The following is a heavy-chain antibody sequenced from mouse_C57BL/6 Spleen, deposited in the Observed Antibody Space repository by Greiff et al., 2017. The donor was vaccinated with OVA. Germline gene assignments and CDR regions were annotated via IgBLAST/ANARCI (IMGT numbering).Heavy chain of an antibody. CDR1: GFNIKNTY. CDR2: IAPANGTT. V-gene: IGHV14-3*01. J-gene: IGHJ2*01. CDR3: DRGLLGDYFDY. Sequence: EVQLQQSVAELVRPGASVKLSCTASGFNIKNTYMHWVKQRPEQGLEWIGRIAPANGTTKYAPKFQGKATITADTSSKTAYLQLSSLTSENTAIYYCDRGLLGDYFDYWGQGTTLTVSS. D-gene: IGHD2-3*01.